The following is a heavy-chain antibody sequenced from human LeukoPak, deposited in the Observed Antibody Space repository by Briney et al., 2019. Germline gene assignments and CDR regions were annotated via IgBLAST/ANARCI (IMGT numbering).Heavy chain of an antibody. V-gene: IGHV1-18*04. CDR1: GYTFTGYY. D-gene: IGHD1-26*01. J-gene: IGHJ4*02. Sequence: ASVKVSCKASGYTFTGYYMHWVRQAPGQGLEWRGWISAYNSNTNYAQKLQGRDTMTTDTSTSTAYMDVRSLRSDDTPVYYCAREVGRGFDYWGQGTLVTVSS. CDR3: AREVGRGFDY. CDR2: ISAYNSNT.